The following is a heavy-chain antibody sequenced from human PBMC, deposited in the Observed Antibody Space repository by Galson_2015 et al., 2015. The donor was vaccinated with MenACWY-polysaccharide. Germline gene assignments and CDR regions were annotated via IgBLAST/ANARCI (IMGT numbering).Heavy chain of an antibody. CDR1: GYSISSGYY. J-gene: IGHJ4*02. CDR3: MRVRGGYCYV. V-gene: IGHV4-38-2*02. D-gene: IGHD2-21*02. CDR2: IYRSGTT. Sequence: ETLSLTCTVSGYSISSGYYWGWVRQPPGKGLEWIGSIYRSGTTYYNPSLKSRVTISVDTSKNQFSLRLSSVTAADTAVYYCMRVRGGYCYVWGQGTLVTVSS.